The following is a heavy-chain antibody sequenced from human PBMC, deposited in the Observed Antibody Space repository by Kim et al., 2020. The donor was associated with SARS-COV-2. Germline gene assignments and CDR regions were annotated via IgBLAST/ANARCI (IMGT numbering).Heavy chain of an antibody. CDR3: ATRYSTQLWFFDY. CDR2: IYPGDSDT. V-gene: IGHV5-51*01. J-gene: IGHJ4*02. D-gene: IGHD5-18*01. Sequence: GESLKISCKGSGYSFTSYWIGWVRQMPGKGLEWMGIIYPGDSDTRYSPSFQGQVTISADKSISTAYLQWSSLKASDTAMYYCATRYSTQLWFFDYWGQGTLVTVSS. CDR1: GYSFTSYW.